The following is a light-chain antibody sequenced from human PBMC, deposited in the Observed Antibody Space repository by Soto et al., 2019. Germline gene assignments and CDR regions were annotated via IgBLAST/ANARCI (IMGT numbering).Light chain of an antibody. Sequence: EIVMTQSPAPLSVSPGERATLSCRASQSVSSNLAWYQQKPGQAPRLLIYGASTRATGIPARFSGSGSGTAFTLTISSLQSEDFAVYYCQPYNTWPPHTFGQGTKLEIK. V-gene: IGKV3-15*01. CDR1: QSVSSN. CDR2: GAS. CDR3: QPYNTWPPHT. J-gene: IGKJ2*01.